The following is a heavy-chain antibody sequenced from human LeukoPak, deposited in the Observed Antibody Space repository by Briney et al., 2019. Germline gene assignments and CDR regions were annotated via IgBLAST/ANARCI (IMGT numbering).Heavy chain of an antibody. CDR3: AASYSYGQTGSDY. J-gene: IGHJ4*02. D-gene: IGHD5-18*01. CDR2: IIPIFGTA. V-gene: IGHV1-69*05. CDR1: GGTFSSYA. Sequence: SVKVSCKASGGTFSSYAISWVRQAPGQGLEWMGGIIPIFGTANYAQKFQGRVTITTDESTSTAYMELSSLRSEDTAVYYCAASYSYGQTGSDYGGQGTLVTVSS.